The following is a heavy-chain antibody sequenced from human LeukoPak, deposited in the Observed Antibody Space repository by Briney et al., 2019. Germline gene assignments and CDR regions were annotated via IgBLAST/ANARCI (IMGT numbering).Heavy chain of an antibody. J-gene: IGHJ4*02. D-gene: IGHD3-9*01. Sequence: PGGSLRLSCAASGFTLSTYAMSWVRQAPGKGLEWVSALSDSGGSTFYADSVKGRFTISRDNSKNTLYLQMNSLRAEDTAAYYCAKKFDDFDCWGQGTLVTVSS. V-gene: IGHV3-23*01. CDR1: GFTLSTYA. CDR3: AKKFDDFDC. CDR2: LSDSGGST.